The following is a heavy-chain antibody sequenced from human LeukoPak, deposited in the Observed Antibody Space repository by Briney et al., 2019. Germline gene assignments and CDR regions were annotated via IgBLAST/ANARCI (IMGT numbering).Heavy chain of an antibody. CDR1: GYSISSGYY. CDR2: IYHSGST. CDR3: ARVSNVDPFY. D-gene: IGHD5-12*01. V-gene: IGHV4-38-2*02. J-gene: IGHJ4*02. Sequence: PSETLSLTCTVSGYSISSGYYWGWIRPPPGKGLEWIGSIYHSGSTYYNPSLKSRVTISVDTSKNQFSLKLSSVTAADTAVYYCARVSNVDPFYWGQGTLVTVSS.